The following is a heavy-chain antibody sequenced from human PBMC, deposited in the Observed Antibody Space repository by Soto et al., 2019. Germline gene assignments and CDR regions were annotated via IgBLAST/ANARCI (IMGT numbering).Heavy chain of an antibody. Sequence: QVQLVQFGAEVKKPGASVKVSCKASGYACTTYAISWVRQAPGQGLEWMGRISTYNGNTNYPQSLQGRLTMTTDTSTTTAYMELRSPRSVDTAVYYCARDPYHVLMVNAPNLYGMDVWGQGTTVTVSS. CDR3: ARDPYHVLMVNAPNLYGMDV. CDR1: GYACTTYA. J-gene: IGHJ6*02. CDR2: ISTYNGNT. D-gene: IGHD2-8*01. V-gene: IGHV1-18*01.